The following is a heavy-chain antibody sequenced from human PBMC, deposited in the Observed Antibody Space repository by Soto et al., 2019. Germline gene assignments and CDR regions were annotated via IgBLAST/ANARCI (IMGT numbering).Heavy chain of an antibody. CDR3: ARVSGIYYYGMDV. Sequence: SETLSLTCTVSGGSISSTTYYWGWIRQPPGKGLEWIGSIYYRGSTYYNPSLKSRVTISVDTSKNQFSLKLSSVTAADTAVYYGARVSGIYYYGMDVWGQGTTVTVSS. V-gene: IGHV4-39*01. J-gene: IGHJ6*02. CDR1: GGSISSTTYY. D-gene: IGHD3-10*01. CDR2: IYYRGST.